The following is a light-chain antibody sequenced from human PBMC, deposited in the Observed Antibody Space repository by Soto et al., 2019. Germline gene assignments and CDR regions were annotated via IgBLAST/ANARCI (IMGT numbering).Light chain of an antibody. CDR1: QSVSSNY. Sequence: IVLTQSPGTLSLSPWERATLSCRASQSVSSNYLAWYQQKPGQAPRLLIYGASSRATGIPDRFSGSGSGTDFTLTISRLEPEDFAVYYCQQFGSSPPWTFGQGTKVDI. CDR2: GAS. J-gene: IGKJ1*01. V-gene: IGKV3-20*01. CDR3: QQFGSSPPWT.